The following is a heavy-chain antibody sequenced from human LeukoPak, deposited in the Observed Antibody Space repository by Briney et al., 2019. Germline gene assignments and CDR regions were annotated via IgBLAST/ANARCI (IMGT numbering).Heavy chain of an antibody. Sequence: PSETLSLTCTVAGASIRDYYWSWIRQPPGKGLEWIGYFYNSGHTNYNPSLKSRVTISVDTSKNQFSLKLSSVTAADTAVYYCARVYYDFWSGYSYYFDYWGQGTLVTVSS. CDR3: ARVYYDFWSGYSYYFDY. CDR1: GASIRDYY. J-gene: IGHJ4*02. V-gene: IGHV4-59*12. CDR2: FYNSGHT. D-gene: IGHD3-3*01.